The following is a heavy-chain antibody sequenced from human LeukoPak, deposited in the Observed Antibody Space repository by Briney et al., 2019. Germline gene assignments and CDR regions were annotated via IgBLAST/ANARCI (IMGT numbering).Heavy chain of an antibody. CDR1: GYTFTSYY. J-gene: IGHJ6*02. CDR2: ISAYNGNT. D-gene: IGHD6-13*01. Sequence: ASVKVSCKASGYTFTSYYMHWVRQAPGQGLEWMGWISAYNGNTNYAQKFQGRVTITADKSTSTAYMELSSLRSEDTAVYYCARGRIAAAQHYYYYGMDVWGQGTTVTVSS. CDR3: ARGRIAAAQHYYYYGMDV. V-gene: IGHV1-18*04.